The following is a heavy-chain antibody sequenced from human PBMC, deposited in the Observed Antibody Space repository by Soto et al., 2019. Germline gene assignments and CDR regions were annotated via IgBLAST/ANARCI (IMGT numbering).Heavy chain of an antibody. CDR1: GFAFSSYA. J-gene: IGHJ4*02. Sequence: GGSLRLSCAASGFAFSSYAMSWVRQAPGKGLEWVSAISGSGGSTYYADSVKGRFTISRDNSKNTLYLQMNSLRAEDRAVYYCAKEGSSIEDYYDSSGYPTVARYYFDYWGQGTLVTVSS. V-gene: IGHV3-23*01. CDR3: AKEGSSIEDYYDSSGYPTVARYYFDY. CDR2: ISGSGGST. D-gene: IGHD3-22*01.